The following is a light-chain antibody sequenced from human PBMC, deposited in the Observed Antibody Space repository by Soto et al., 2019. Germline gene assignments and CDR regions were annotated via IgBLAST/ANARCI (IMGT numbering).Light chain of an antibody. Sequence: DIQMTQSPSTMSASVGDRVTITCRASQTISTSMAWYQQKPGKAPKLLVYDASTLQSGVASRLSGSGSGTEFTLIISGLQPDDSATYYCQQYTNTNNPWMFGEGTKVDIK. CDR3: QQYTNTNNPWM. CDR1: QTISTS. J-gene: IGKJ1*01. CDR2: DAS. V-gene: IGKV1-5*01.